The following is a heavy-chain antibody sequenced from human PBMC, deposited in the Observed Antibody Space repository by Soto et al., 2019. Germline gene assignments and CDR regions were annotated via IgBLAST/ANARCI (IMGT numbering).Heavy chain of an antibody. D-gene: IGHD3-10*01. J-gene: IGHJ4*02. Sequence: QVQLVASGGGVVQPGRSLRLSCAASGFTFSSYAMHWVRQAPGKGLEWVAVISYDGSNKYYADSVKGRFTISRDNSKNTLYLQMNSLRAEDTAVYYCARFGLYYGSGSYEGTDYWGQGTLVTVSS. CDR1: GFTFSSYA. CDR2: ISYDGSNK. V-gene: IGHV3-30-3*01. CDR3: ARFGLYYGSGSYEGTDY.